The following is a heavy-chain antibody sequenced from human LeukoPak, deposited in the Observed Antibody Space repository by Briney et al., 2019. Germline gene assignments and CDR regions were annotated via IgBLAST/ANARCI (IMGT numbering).Heavy chain of an antibody. D-gene: IGHD2-8*01. V-gene: IGHV3-23*01. CDR2: ISGDAGVT. CDR3: AKVGYGTKNCFRTHDY. J-gene: IGHJ4*02. Sequence: GGSLRLSCVASGFSFSDSVMSWVRQAPGKGLEWVSAISGDAGVTYYAASVKGRFTISRDNSKNTVYLQMNSLRAEDAATYYCAKVGYGTKNCFRTHDYWGQGALVTVSS. CDR1: GFSFSDSV.